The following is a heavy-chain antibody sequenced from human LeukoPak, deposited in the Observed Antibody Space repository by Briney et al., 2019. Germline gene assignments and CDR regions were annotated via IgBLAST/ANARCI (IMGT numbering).Heavy chain of an antibody. CDR2: IYTSGST. V-gene: IGHV4-4*07. J-gene: IGHJ5*02. CDR3: ARLQQTTVTPRHPVGYWFDP. Sequence: SETLSLTCTVSGGSISSYYWSCPRRPAGKGLEWIGRIYTSGSTNYNPSLKSRVTMSVNTSKNQFSLKLSSVTAAHTAVYYCARLQQTTVTPRHPVGYWFDPWRQGTLVTVSS. D-gene: IGHD4-17*01. CDR1: GGSISSYY.